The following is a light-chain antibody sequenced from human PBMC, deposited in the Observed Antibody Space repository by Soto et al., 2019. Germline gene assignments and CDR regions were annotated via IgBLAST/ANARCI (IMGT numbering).Light chain of an antibody. V-gene: IGKV3D-15*01. J-gene: IGKJ5*01. CDR1: QSINRTY. CDR3: QQYTQWPIT. Sequence: EVVRTQSPATLSVSPGERATLSCRASQSINRTYLAWYQQTPGQPPRLLIYGISSRATGIPARFSGSGSGTEFTLTISSLQPEDFAIYYCQQYTQWPITFGQGTRLEI. CDR2: GIS.